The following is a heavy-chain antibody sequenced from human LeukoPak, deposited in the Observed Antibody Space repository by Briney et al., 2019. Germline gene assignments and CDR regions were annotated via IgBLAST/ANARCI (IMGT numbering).Heavy chain of an antibody. CDR1: GFTFSNYA. CDR2: NTGSGVST. Sequence: QPGGSLRLSCTVSGFTFSNYAMNWVRQAPGKGLEWVSTNTGSGVSTYCADSVKGRFTISRDNSKNTLYLQMNSLRAEDTAVYYCAKGSVWFGELLDYWGQGTLVTVSS. CDR3: AKGSVWFGELLDY. D-gene: IGHD3-10*01. J-gene: IGHJ4*02. V-gene: IGHV3-23*01.